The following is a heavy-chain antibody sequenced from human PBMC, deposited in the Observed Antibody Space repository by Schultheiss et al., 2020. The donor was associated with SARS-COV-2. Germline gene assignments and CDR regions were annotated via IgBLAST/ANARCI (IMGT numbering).Heavy chain of an antibody. V-gene: IGHV3-30*19. J-gene: IGHJ5*02. CDR2: ISYDGSNK. D-gene: IGHD2-15*01. CDR3: ARDRVVVAATGWFDP. Sequence: GGSLRLSCAASGFTFSDYYMSWIRQAPGKGLEWVAVISYDGSNKYYADSVKGRFTISRDNAKNSLYLQMNSLRAEDTAVYYCARDRVVVAATGWFDPWGQGTLVTVSS. CDR1: GFTFSDYY.